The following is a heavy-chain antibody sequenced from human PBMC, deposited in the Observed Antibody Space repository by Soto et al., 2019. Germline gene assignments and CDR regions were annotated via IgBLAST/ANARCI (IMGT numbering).Heavy chain of an antibody. Sequence: ASVKVSCKASGYTFTSYAMHWVRQAPGQRLEWMGWINAGNGNTKYSQKFQGRVTITRDTSNNQFSLRLRSVTAADTAVYYCARAFYGDYAPYYYGMDVWGQGTTVTVSS. CDR1: GYTFTSYA. J-gene: IGHJ6*02. CDR3: ARAFYGDYAPYYYGMDV. CDR2: INAGNGNT. D-gene: IGHD4-17*01. V-gene: IGHV1-3*01.